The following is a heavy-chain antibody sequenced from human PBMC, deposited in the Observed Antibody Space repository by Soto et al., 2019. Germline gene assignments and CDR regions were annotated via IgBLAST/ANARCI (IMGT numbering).Heavy chain of an antibody. CDR1: GFAFNNYG. CDR2: ISKSDYT. J-gene: IGHJ3*01. CDR3: AREDSIIIPAVSDF. D-gene: IGHD2-2*01. Sequence: GGSLRLSCTVSGFAFNNYGINWVRQAPGKGLEWVSSISKSDYTYYSDSVKGRFTISRDNAKNSVSLQMNTLRVEDTAVYYCAREDSIIIPAVSDFWGQGTMVTVSS. V-gene: IGHV3-21*01.